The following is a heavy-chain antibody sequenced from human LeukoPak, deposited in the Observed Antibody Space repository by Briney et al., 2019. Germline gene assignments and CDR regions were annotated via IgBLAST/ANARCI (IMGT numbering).Heavy chain of an antibody. D-gene: IGHD3-22*01. V-gene: IGHV4-34*01. CDR3: ARGQNYYDSSCPKKSLSFDY. J-gene: IGHJ4*02. Sequence: SETLSLTCAVYGGSFSGYYWSWIRQPPGKGLEWIGEINHSGSTNYNPSLKSRVTISVDTSKNQFSLKLSSVTAADTAVYYCARGQNYYDSSCPKKSLSFDYWGQGTLVTVSS. CDR2: INHSGST. CDR1: GGSFSGYY.